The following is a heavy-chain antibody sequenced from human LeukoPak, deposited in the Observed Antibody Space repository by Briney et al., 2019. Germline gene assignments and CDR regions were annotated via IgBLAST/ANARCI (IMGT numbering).Heavy chain of an antibody. CDR3: ARGAPSGIAAAPSAD. CDR1: GYSISSGYY. J-gene: IGHJ4*02. V-gene: IGHV4-38-2*02. Sequence: SETLSLTCTVSGYSISSGYYWGWIRQPPGKGLEWIGSIYHSGSTYYNPSLKSRVTISVDTSKNQFSLKLSSVTAADTAVYYCARGAPSGIAAAPSADWGQGTLVTVSS. CDR2: IYHSGST. D-gene: IGHD6-13*01.